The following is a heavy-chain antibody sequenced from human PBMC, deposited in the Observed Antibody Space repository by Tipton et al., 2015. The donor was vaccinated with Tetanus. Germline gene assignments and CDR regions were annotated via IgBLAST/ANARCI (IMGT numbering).Heavy chain of an antibody. CDR3: VRPDRYCSGGSCYLALDS. D-gene: IGHD2-15*01. V-gene: IGHV1-46*01. CDR2: INPEGGST. J-gene: IGHJ5*01. CDR1: GYSFISHY. Sequence: QSGAEVKKPGASVKVSCQATGYSFISHYIHWERQAPGQGLEWLAIINPEGGSTNYAPKFQDRVTMTADTSTGTVYMDLRSLRSDDTAVYYCVRPDRYCSGGSCYLALDSWGQGTLITISS.